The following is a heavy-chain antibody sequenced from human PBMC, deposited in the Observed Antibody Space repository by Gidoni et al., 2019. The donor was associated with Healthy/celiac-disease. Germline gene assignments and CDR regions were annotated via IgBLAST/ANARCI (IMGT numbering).Heavy chain of an antibody. V-gene: IGHV4-38-2*01. Sequence: QVQLQESGPGLVKPSETLSITCAVSGYSISSGDYWGWIRQPPGKGREWIGSIYHRGSTYYIPSLKSRVTLSVDTFKNQFSLKLRSVTAADTAVYYCARVDWCGGFDYWGQGTLVTVSS. CDR3: ARVDWCGGFDY. D-gene: IGHD2-8*01. CDR1: GYSISSGDY. J-gene: IGHJ4*02. CDR2: IYHRGST.